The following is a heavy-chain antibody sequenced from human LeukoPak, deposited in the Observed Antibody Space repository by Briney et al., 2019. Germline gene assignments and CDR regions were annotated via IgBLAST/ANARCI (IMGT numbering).Heavy chain of an antibody. CDR2: THYSGSS. Sequence: SETLSLTCTVSGGSISGYSWSWIRQPPGKGLEWIGYTHYSGSSNYNPSLKSRVTISVDTSKNQFSLRVSSVTAADTAVYYCARRVVPAATVGWFDPWGQGTLVTVSS. CDR3: ARRVVPAATVGWFDP. V-gene: IGHV4-59*08. J-gene: IGHJ5*02. D-gene: IGHD2-2*01. CDR1: GGSISGYS.